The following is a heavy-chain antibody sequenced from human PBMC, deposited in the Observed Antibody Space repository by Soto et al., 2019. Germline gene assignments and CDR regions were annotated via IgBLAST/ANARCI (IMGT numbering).Heavy chain of an antibody. V-gene: IGHV4-4*02. J-gene: IGHJ4*02. CDR1: GDSINSRHW. CDR2: ISHSGST. D-gene: IGHD3-3*02. Sequence: PSETLSLTCTVSGDSINSRHWWIWVRQPPGKGLEWIGQISHSGSTNYNPSLTSRVTISVDKSKNHFSLKLTSVTAADKAVYYCATRHFWSGPWTDRRIDYWGQGTLVTVXS. CDR3: ATRHFWSGPWTDRRIDY.